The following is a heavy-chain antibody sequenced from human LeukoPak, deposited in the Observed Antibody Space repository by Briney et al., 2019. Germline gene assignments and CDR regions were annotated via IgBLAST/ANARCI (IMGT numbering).Heavy chain of an antibody. V-gene: IGHV3-7*01. CDR3: AELGITMIGGV. Sequence: SGGSLRLSCAASGFTFSSYVMHWVRQAPGKGLEWVANIKKDGSEKYYVDSVKGRFTISRDNAKNSLYLQMNSLRAEDTAVYYCAELGITMIGGVWGKGTTVTISS. CDR2: IKKDGSEK. D-gene: IGHD3-10*02. J-gene: IGHJ6*04. CDR1: GFTFSSYV.